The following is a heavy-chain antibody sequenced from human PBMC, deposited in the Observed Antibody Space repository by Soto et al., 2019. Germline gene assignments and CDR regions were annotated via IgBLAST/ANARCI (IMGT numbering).Heavy chain of an antibody. D-gene: IGHD2-2*01. CDR3: ARDPGRYGVLVPAAMREYYYYYGMDV. CDR1: GFTFSSYA. V-gene: IGHV3-30-3*01. Sequence: QVQLVESGGGVVQPGRSLRLSCAASGFTFSSYAMHWVRQAPGKGLEWVAVISYDGSNKYYADSVKCRFTISRDNSKNTLYLHMNSLRAEDTVVYYCARDPGRYGVLVPAAMREYYYYYGMDVWGQGTTVTVSS. CDR2: ISYDGSNK. J-gene: IGHJ6*02.